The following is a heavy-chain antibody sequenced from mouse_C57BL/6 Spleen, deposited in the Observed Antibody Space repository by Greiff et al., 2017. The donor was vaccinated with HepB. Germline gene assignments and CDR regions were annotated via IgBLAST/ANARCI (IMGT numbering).Heavy chain of an antibody. CDR1: GYSITSGYD. V-gene: IGHV3-1*01. Sequence: VQLKESGPGMVKPSQSLSLTCTVTGYSITSGYDWHWIRHFPGNKLEWMGYISYSGSTNYNPSLKSRISITHDTSKNHFFLKLNSVTTEDTATYYCARDWASYCNYVGWFAYWGQGTLVTVSA. CDR3: ARDWASYCNYVGWFAY. D-gene: IGHD2-1*01. CDR2: ISYSGST. J-gene: IGHJ3*01.